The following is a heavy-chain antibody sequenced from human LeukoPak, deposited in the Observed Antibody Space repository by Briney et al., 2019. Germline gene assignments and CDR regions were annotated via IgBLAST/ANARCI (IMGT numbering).Heavy chain of an antibody. CDR1: GFTFSNYG. CDR2: ISNGGTNT. CDR3: AGGYYFDY. J-gene: IGHJ4*02. D-gene: IGHD6-13*01. V-gene: IGHV3-23*01. Sequence: GGTLRLSCAASGFTFSNYGMTWVRQAPGRGLEWVSGISNGGTNTYYTDSVKGRFTISRDNSKNTLYLQMNSLRAEDTAVYYCAGGYYFDYWGQGTLVTVSS.